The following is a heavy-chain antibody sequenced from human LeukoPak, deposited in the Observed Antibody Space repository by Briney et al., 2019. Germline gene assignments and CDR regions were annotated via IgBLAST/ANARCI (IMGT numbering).Heavy chain of an antibody. Sequence: QHWGSLRLSCAASGFTFSSYEMNWVRQAPGKGLEWVSYISSSGSTIYYADSVKGRFTISRDNAKNSLYLQMNGLRAEDTAVYYCARDRTMVRGVIPIPPSNWFDPWGQGTLVTVSS. CDR2: ISSSGSTI. CDR1: GFTFSSYE. V-gene: IGHV3-48*03. CDR3: ARDRTMVRGVIPIPPSNWFDP. D-gene: IGHD3-10*01. J-gene: IGHJ5*02.